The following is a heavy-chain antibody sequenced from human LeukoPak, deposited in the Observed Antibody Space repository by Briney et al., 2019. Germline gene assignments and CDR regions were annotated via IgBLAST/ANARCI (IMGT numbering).Heavy chain of an antibody. CDR1: GGSISSYY. V-gene: IGHV4-4*07. CDR3: ARDRVGATPYWYFDL. D-gene: IGHD1-26*01. CDR2: IYTSGST. Sequence: SETLSLTCTVSGGSISSYYWSWIRQPAGKGLEWIGRIYTSGSTNYNPSLKSRVTISVDTSKNQFSLKLSSVTAADTAVYYCARDRVGATPYWYFDLWGRGTLVTVSS. J-gene: IGHJ2*01.